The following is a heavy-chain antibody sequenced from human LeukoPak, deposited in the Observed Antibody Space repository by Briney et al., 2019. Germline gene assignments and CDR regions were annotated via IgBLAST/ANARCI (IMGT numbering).Heavy chain of an antibody. CDR1: GFTFSSYE. CDR3: ARCSLFSGGYLSPRYYYYYGMDV. Sequence: GGSLRLSCAASGFTFSSYEMNWVRQAPGKGLEWVSYISSSGSTIYYPDSVKGRFTISRDNAKNSLYLQMNSLRAEDTAVYYCARCSLFSGGYLSPRYYYYYGMDVWGQGTTVTVSS. D-gene: IGHD5-12*01. V-gene: IGHV3-48*03. J-gene: IGHJ6*02. CDR2: ISSSGSTI.